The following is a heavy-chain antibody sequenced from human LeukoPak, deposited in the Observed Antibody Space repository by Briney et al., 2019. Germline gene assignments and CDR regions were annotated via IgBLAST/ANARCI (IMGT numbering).Heavy chain of an antibody. J-gene: IGHJ3*02. Sequence: SETLSLTCTVSGGSISSYYWSWIRQPPGKGLEWIGYVYYSGSTSYNPSLKSRVTMSVDTSKNHFSLKLSSVTAADTAVYYCARWYSSGWYGAFDIWGQGTMVTVSS. CDR1: GGSISSYY. CDR2: VYYSGST. V-gene: IGHV4-59*08. CDR3: ARWYSSGWYGAFDI. D-gene: IGHD6-19*01.